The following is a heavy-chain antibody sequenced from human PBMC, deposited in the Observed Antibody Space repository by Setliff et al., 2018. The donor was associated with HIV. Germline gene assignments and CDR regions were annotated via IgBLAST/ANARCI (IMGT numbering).Heavy chain of an antibody. D-gene: IGHD2-15*01. CDR1: GGSINTY. Sequence: PSETLSLTCTVSGGSINTYWSWIRQPPGKGLEWIGYINYSGGTNYNPSLKSRATISLDTSKDQFSLKLTSVTAADTAVYYCTRETRSFGGIDPWGQGTLVTVSS. CDR2: INYSGGT. J-gene: IGHJ5*02. V-gene: IGHV4-59*12. CDR3: TRETRSFGGIDP.